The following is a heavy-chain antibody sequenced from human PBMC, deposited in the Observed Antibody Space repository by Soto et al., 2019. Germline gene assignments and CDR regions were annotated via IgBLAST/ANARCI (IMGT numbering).Heavy chain of an antibody. Sequence: PGGPLSHSCAASGFTFRSYSMNWVRQAPGKGLEWVSYISSSNRTISYADSVKGRFIISRDNAKNSLHLQMYSLRDEDTAVYYCAREGWPLLQTGMDVWGQGTTVTVSS. CDR3: AREGWPLLQTGMDV. D-gene: IGHD2-15*01. CDR2: ISSSNRTI. V-gene: IGHV3-48*02. CDR1: GFTFRSYS. J-gene: IGHJ6*02.